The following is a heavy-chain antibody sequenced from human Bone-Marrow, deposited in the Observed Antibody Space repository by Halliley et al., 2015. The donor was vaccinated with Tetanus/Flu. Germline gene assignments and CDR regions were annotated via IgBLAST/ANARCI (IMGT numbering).Heavy chain of an antibody. J-gene: IGHJ3*01. CDR3: ARGTLLDAFDV. V-gene: IGHV4-30-2*01. Sequence: TLSLTCSISGGSISGDYSWSWIRQPPGKGLEWIGYIYHTGNSYYNPSLTSRLTISIDRSKNQISLKLTSVTAADTAVYYCARGTLLDAFDVWGPGTMVTVSS. CDR1: GGSISGDYS. CDR2: IYHTGNS.